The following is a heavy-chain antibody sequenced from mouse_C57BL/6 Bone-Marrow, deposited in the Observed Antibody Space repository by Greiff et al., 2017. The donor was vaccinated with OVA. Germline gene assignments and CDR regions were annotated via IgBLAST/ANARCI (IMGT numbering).Heavy chain of an antibody. CDR2: ISDGGSYT. Sequence: EVKLVESGGGLVKPGGSLKLSCAASGFTFSSYAMSWVRQTPETRLEWVATISDGGSYTYYPDNVKGRFTISRDNAKNNLYLQMSHLKSEDTAMYYCARDYDSLYWYFDVWGTGTTVTVSS. D-gene: IGHD2-4*01. V-gene: IGHV5-4*01. J-gene: IGHJ1*03. CDR1: GFTFSSYA. CDR3: ARDYDSLYWYFDV.